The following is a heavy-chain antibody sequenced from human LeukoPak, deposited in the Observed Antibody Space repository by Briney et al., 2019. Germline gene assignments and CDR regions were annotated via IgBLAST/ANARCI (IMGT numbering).Heavy chain of an antibody. V-gene: IGHV4-34*01. CDR3: ARRVRAVAADY. CDR2: INHSGST. CDR1: GGSFSGYY. J-gene: IGHJ4*02. D-gene: IGHD6-19*01. Sequence: SETLSLTCAVYGGSFSGYYWSWIRQPLGTGLEWIGEINHSGSTNYNPSLKSRVTISVDTSKNQFSLKLSSVTAADTAVYYCARRVRAVAADYWGQGTLVTVSS.